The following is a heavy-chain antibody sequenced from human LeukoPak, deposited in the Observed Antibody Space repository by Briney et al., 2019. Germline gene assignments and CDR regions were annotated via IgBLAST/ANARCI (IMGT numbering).Heavy chain of an antibody. Sequence: SETLSLTCTVSGGSISSYYWSWIRQPPGKGLEWIGYIYYSGSTNYNPSLKSRVTISVDTSKNQFSLKLSSVTAADTAVYYCARHHSNYFDYYYYMDVWGKGTTVTVSS. CDR2: IYYSGST. CDR1: GGSISSYY. V-gene: IGHV4-59*08. CDR3: ARHHSNYFDYYYYMDV. J-gene: IGHJ6*03. D-gene: IGHD4-11*01.